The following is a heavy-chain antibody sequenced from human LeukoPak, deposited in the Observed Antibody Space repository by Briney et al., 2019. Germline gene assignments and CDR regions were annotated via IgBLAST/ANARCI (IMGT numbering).Heavy chain of an antibody. Sequence: GASLKISCKGSGYTFSSSWIGWVRQMPGKGLEWMGIIYPGDSDTRYSPSFQGQVTISADKSITTASLQWSSLKATDTGIYYCARQYGRPFDYWGQGTLVTVSS. CDR3: ARQYGRPFDY. CDR1: GYTFSSSW. V-gene: IGHV5-51*01. CDR2: IYPGDSDT. J-gene: IGHJ4*02. D-gene: IGHD4-17*01.